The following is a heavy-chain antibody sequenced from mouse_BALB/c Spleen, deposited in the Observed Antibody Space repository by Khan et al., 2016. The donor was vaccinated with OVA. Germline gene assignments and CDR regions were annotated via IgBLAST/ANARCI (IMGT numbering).Heavy chain of an antibody. CDR1: GFTFSPYS. D-gene: IGHD4-1*01. V-gene: IGHV5-6*01. Sequence: VQLKESGGDLVKSGGSLKLSCAASGFTFSPYSMSWVRQTPDKRLEWVATIRSDGDYTYYTPSVKGRFNISRDNAKNTLYLQMNSLKSAEPAIYDCSTHLTGSFAYWGQGTLVTVSA. J-gene: IGHJ3*01. CDR3: STHLTGSFAY. CDR2: IRSDGDYT.